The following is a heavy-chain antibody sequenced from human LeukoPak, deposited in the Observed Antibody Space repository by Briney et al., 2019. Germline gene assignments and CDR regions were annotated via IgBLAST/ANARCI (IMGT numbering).Heavy chain of an antibody. Sequence: SVKVSCKASGYIISSYYIHWVRQAPGQGLEWMGIISPSGGGTSYAQRFQGRVSVARDTSTNTVYMELSGLRSEDTAIYYCARCYSGYDYGPVYWGQGTLVTVSS. CDR2: ISPSGGGT. V-gene: IGHV1-46*01. J-gene: IGHJ4*02. CDR1: GYIISSYY. CDR3: ARCYSGYDYGPVY. D-gene: IGHD5-12*01.